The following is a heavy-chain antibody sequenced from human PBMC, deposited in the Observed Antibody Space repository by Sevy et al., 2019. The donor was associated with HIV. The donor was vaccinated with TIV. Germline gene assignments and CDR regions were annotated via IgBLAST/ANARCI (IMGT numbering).Heavy chain of an antibody. CDR3: ARGDDYSNYGLRPDAFDI. V-gene: IGHV3-48*02. D-gene: IGHD4-4*01. Sequence: GGSLRLSCAASGFTFSSYSMNWVRQAPGKGLEWVSYISSSSSTIYYADSVKGRFTISRDSAKNSLYLQMNSLRDEDTAVYYCARGDDYSNYGLRPDAFDIWGQGTMVTVSS. CDR2: ISSSSSTI. CDR1: GFTFSSYS. J-gene: IGHJ3*02.